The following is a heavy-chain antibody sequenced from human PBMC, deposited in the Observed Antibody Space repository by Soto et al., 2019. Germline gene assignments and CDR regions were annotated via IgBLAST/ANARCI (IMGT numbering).Heavy chain of an antibody. V-gene: IGHV3-15*07. CDR1: GLTISNAW. J-gene: IGHJ4*03. CDR3: TTGSVEGF. CDR2: IKTNSEGGTT. Sequence: EVQLVESGGGLIYPGGSLRLSCAASGLTISNAWMNWVRQAPGKGLEWVGRIKTNSEGGTTDYAAAVKGRFTVSRDDSKNTLYLQMNSLKTEDIAVYYCTTGSVEGFWGQGTMVAVSS.